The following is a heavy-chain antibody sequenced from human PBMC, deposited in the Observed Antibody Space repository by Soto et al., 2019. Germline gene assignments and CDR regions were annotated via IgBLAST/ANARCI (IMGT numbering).Heavy chain of an antibody. CDR1: GYTFTSYG. Sequence: ASVKVSCKASGYTFTSYGISWVRQAPGQGLEWMGWISAYNGNTNYAQKLQGRVTMTTDTSTSTAYMGLRSLRSDDTAVYYCASSLSPYKMYYFDYWGQGTLVTVSS. CDR2: ISAYNGNT. D-gene: IGHD1-1*01. CDR3: ASSLSPYKMYYFDY. J-gene: IGHJ4*02. V-gene: IGHV1-18*01.